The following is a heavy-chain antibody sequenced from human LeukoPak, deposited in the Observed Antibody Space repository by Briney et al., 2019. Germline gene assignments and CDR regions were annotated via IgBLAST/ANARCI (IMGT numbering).Heavy chain of an antibody. CDR2: FDPEDGET. CDR3: ATGLTTVTTGVVLGTLDY. J-gene: IGHJ4*02. Sequence: ASVKVSCKVSGYTLTELSMHWVRQAPGKGLEWMGGFDPEDGETIYAQKFQGRVTMTEDTSTDTAYMELSSLRSEDTAVYYCATGLTTVTTGVVLGTLDYWGQGTLVTVSS. CDR1: GYTLTELS. V-gene: IGHV1-24*01. D-gene: IGHD4-17*01.